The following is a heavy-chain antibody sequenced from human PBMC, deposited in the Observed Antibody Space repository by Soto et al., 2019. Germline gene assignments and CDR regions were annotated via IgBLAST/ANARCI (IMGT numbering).Heavy chain of an antibody. J-gene: IGHJ2*01. CDR2: ITSQGGTT. CDR3: ARGRGTAPPTKYWYFDL. V-gene: IGHV3-64*02. Sequence: TGGSLRLSCAASGFTFSNYAMHWVRQAPGKGLEFVSAITSQGGTTYYADSVKGRFTISRDNSKNTLYLQLGSLRGDDMAVYYCARGRGTAPPTKYWYFDLWGRGTLVTVS. CDR1: GFTFSNYA. D-gene: IGHD3-16*01.